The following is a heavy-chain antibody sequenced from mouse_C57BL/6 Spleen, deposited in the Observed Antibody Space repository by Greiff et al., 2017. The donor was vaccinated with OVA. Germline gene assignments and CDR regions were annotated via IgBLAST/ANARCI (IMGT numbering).Heavy chain of an antibody. CDR3: ARPDGSSGYFDY. CDR2: ISSGSSTI. V-gene: IGHV5-17*01. J-gene: IGHJ2*01. D-gene: IGHD1-1*01. CDR1: GFTFSDYG. Sequence: EVQVVESGGGLVKPGGSLKLSCAAPGFTFSDYGMHWVRQAPEKGLEWVAYISSGSSTIYYADTVKGRFTISRDNAKNTLFLQMTSLRSEDTAMYYCARPDGSSGYFDYWGEGTTLTVSS.